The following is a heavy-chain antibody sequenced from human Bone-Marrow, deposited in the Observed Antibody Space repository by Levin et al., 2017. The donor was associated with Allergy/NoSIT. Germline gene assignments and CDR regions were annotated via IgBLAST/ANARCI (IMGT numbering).Heavy chain of an antibody. CDR3: ARMGGSYHLDY. D-gene: IGHD1-26*01. CDR2: ISWDDDK. CDR1: GFSLSTTGMR. V-gene: IGHV2-70*04. Sequence: SGPTLVKPTQTLTLTCTFSGFSLSTTGMRVSWIRQPPGKALEWLARISWDDDKLYSASLKTRLTISTDTSKNQVVLTMTNMDPVYTATYYCARMGGSYHLDYWGQGTLVTVSS. J-gene: IGHJ4*02.